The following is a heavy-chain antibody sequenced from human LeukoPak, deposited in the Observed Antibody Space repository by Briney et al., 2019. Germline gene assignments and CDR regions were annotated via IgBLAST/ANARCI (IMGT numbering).Heavy chain of an antibody. Sequence: SQTLSLTCAISGDSVSSNSVAWNWIGQSPSRGLEWLGSTYYRSKWYNDYAVSVRSRISINPDTSKNQFSLQLNSVTPEDTAVYYCARVPLYCSGGSCSSAGWYFDYWGQGTLVTVSS. D-gene: IGHD2-15*01. V-gene: IGHV6-1*01. CDR3: ARVPLYCSGGSCSSAGWYFDY. CDR1: GDSVSSNSVA. CDR2: TYYRSKWYN. J-gene: IGHJ4*02.